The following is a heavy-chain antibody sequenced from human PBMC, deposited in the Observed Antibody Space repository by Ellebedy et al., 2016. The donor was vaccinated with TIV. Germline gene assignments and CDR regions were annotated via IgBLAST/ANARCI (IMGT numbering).Heavy chain of an antibody. Sequence: AASVKVSCKASGYTFSNYGISWVRQAPGQGFEWMGWISGHNGKTNNAQKFQGRVSMTTDTSTTTAYMEVRSLRSDDTAVYYCARDRDGSSSSDFQHWGPGTLVTVSS. CDR2: ISGHNGKT. V-gene: IGHV1-18*04. J-gene: IGHJ1*01. CDR1: GYTFSNYG. D-gene: IGHD6-6*01. CDR3: ARDRDGSSSSDFQH.